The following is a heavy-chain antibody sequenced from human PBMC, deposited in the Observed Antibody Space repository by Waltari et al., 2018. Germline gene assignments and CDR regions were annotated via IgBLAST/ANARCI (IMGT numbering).Heavy chain of an antibody. V-gene: IGHV3-23*01. J-gene: IGHJ4*02. CDR1: GFTYSSYA. CDR3: AKDGTGGEGPWDY. CDR2: ISGSGGST. D-gene: IGHD2-8*02. Sequence: VQLLESGGGLVQPGGSLRLSCAASGFTYSSYAMSWVRQAPGKGLEWVSAISGSGGSTYYADSVKGRFTISRDNSKNTLYLQMNSLRAEDTAVYYCAKDGTGGEGPWDYWGQGTLVTVSS.